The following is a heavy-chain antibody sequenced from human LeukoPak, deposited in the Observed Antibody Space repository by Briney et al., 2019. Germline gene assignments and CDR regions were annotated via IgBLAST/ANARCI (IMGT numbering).Heavy chain of an antibody. D-gene: IGHD5-18*01. CDR1: GGSISSYY. V-gene: IGHV4-59*01. CDR2: IYYSGST. J-gene: IGHJ6*03. CDR3: ARAGRGYSYGQTENPYYYYYMDV. Sequence: SETLSLTCTVSGGSISSYYWSWIRQPPGKGLEWIGYIYYSGSTNYNPSLKSRVTISVDTSKNQFSLKLSSVTAADTAVYYCARAGRGYSYGQTENPYYYYYMDVWGKGTTVTVSS.